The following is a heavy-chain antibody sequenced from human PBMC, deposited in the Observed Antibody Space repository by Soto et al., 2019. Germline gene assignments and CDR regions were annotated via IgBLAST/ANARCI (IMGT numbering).Heavy chain of an antibody. J-gene: IGHJ5*02. CDR1: GGTFSSYA. CDR2: IIPIFGTA. CDR3: ARGEAAAARKYNWFDP. D-gene: IGHD6-13*01. Sequence: LVQSGAEVKKPGSSVKVSCXASGGTFSSYAIRXXXXXXXXGXXXXGGIIPIFGTANYAQKFQGRVTITADESTSTAYMELSSLRSEDTAVYYCARGEAAAARKYNWFDPWGQGTLVTVSS. V-gene: IGHV1-69*01.